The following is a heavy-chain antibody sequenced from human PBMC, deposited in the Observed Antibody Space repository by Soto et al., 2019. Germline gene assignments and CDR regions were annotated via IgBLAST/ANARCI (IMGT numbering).Heavy chain of an antibody. CDR1: GYTFLNYG. CDR3: ARRVRWERKEPFLDY. Sequence: QVQLVQSGAEVKKPGASVKVSCKASGYTFLNYGITWVRQAPGQGLEWMGWISAFNGNTDHAQKFQGRVTMTTDTPTTTAYMELRSLRSDDTAVYYCARRVRWERKEPFLDYWGQGTLVTVSS. V-gene: IGHV1-18*01. J-gene: IGHJ4*02. D-gene: IGHD1-26*01. CDR2: ISAFNGNT.